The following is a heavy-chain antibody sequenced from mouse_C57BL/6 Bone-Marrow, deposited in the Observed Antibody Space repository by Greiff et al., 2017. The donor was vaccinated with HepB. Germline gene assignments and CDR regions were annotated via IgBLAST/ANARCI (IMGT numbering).Heavy chain of an antibody. D-gene: IGHD6-2*01. Sequence: VQLQQSGAELVKPGASVKLSCKASGYTFTSYWMHWVKQRPGQGLEWIGMIHPNSGSTNYNEKFKSKATLTVDKSSSTAYMQLSSLTSEDSAVYYCARGDYLCHCDVWGTGTTVTVSA. CDR3: ARGDYLCHCDV. CDR2: IHPNSGST. J-gene: IGHJ1*03. CDR1: GYTFTSYW. V-gene: IGHV1-64*01.